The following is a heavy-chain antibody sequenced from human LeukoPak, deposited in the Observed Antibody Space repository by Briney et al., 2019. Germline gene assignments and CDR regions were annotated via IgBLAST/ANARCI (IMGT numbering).Heavy chain of an antibody. D-gene: IGHD1-26*01. V-gene: IGHV6-1*01. Sequence: SQTLSLTCVISGDSVSSNSAAWNWIRQSPSRGLEWLGRTYYRSKWYYDYSVAVKSRVTINPDTSKNQFSLQLSSVTPGDTAVYYCVRDPVGGSTIFDCWGQGTLVTVSS. CDR3: VRDPVGGSTIFDC. J-gene: IGHJ4*02. CDR2: TYYRSKWYY. CDR1: GDSVSSNSAA.